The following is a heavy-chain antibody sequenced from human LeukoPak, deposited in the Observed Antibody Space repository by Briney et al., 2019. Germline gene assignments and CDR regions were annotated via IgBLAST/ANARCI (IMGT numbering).Heavy chain of an antibody. CDR1: GYTFTSYD. V-gene: IGHV1-8*01. CDR2: MNPNRGNT. D-gene: IGHD5-24*01. CDR3: AGIVEMATTLSDY. Sequence: ASVKVSCKASGYTFTSYDINWVRQATGQGLEWMGWMNPNRGNTGYAQKFQGRVTMTRNTSISTAYMELSSLRSEDTAVYYCAGIVEMATTLSDYWGQGTLVTVSS. J-gene: IGHJ4*02.